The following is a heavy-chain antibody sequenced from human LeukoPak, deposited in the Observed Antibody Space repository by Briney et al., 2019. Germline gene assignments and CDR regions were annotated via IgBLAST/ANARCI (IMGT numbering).Heavy chain of an antibody. D-gene: IGHD6-6*01. CDR3: AREKYSSSSDQNWFDP. Sequence: GGSLRLSCAASGFTFADYGMSWVRQAPGKGLEWISGINCNGGSTGYADSVKGRFTISRDNAKNSLYLQMNSLRAEDTALYHCAREKYSSSSDQNWFDPWGQGTLVTVSS. V-gene: IGHV3-20*01. CDR2: INCNGGST. J-gene: IGHJ5*02. CDR1: GFTFADYG.